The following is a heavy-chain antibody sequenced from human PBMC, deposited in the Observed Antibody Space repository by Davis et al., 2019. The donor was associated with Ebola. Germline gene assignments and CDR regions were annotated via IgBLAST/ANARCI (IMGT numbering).Heavy chain of an antibody. CDR1: GFTFGDYG. V-gene: IGHV3-49*03. CDR2: IRSKAYGGTT. CDR3: TRDQPPTYGMDV. J-gene: IGHJ6*02. Sequence: PGGSLRLSCTASGFTFGDYGMSWFRQAPGKGLEWVGCIRSKAYGGTTEYAASVKGRFTISRDDSKSIVYVQMNSLKSEDTGVYYCTRDQPPTYGMDVWGQGTTVTVSS. D-gene: IGHD2-2*01.